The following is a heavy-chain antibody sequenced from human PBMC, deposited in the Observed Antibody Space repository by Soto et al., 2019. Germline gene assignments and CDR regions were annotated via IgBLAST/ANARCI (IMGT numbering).Heavy chain of an antibody. CDR3: AREWSAAGHFYGMDV. Sequence: QVQLVQSGAEVKKPGASVQVSCKTSGYTFTSYDINWVRQAPGQGLEWVGWMNTNSDDTRSAQKFRGRLTLTRDKSMRAVYMKLSNLRPDDTAVYYCAREWSAAGHFYGMDVWGQGTTVAVPS. D-gene: IGHD6-13*01. CDR1: GYTFTSYD. J-gene: IGHJ6*02. CDR2: MNTNSDDT. V-gene: IGHV1-8*01.